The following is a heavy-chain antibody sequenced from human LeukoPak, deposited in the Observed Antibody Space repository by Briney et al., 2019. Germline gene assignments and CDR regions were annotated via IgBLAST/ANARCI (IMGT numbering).Heavy chain of an antibody. D-gene: IGHD5-18*01. CDR2: ISGSGGST. CDR3: AKEGSYGYEGYYYYYMDV. CDR1: EFSVGSNY. V-gene: IGHV3-23*01. J-gene: IGHJ6*03. Sequence: GGSLRLSCAASEFSVGSNYMTWVRQAPGKGLEWVSAISGSGGSTYYADSVKGRITISRDNSKNTLYLQMNSLRAEDTAVYYCAKEGSYGYEGYYYYYMDVWGKGTTVTISS.